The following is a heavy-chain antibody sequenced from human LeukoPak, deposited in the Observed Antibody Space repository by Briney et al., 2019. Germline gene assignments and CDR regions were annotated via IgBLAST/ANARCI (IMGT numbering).Heavy chain of an antibody. CDR2: IYYSGST. D-gene: IGHD3-10*01. CDR1: GGSISNSSYY. Sequence: PSETPSLTCTVSGGSISNSSYYWSWIRQPPGKGLEWIGYIYYSGSTNYNPSLKSRVTISVDTSKNQFSLKLSSVTAADTAVYYCASSLGLWFGELSPTYFDYWGQGTLVTVSS. V-gene: IGHV4-61*01. CDR3: ASSLGLWFGELSPTYFDY. J-gene: IGHJ4*02.